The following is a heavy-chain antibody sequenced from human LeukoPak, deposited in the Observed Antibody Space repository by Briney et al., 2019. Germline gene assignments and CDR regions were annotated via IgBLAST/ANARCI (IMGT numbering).Heavy chain of an antibody. D-gene: IGHD6-13*01. J-gene: IGHJ4*02. CDR2: IYPGDSDT. V-gene: IGHV5-51*01. Sequence: GESLKISCKGSGYSFTSYWIGWVRQMPGKVLEWMGIIYPGDSDTRYSPSFQGQVTISADKSISTAYLQWSSLKASDTAMYYCARHGSSWYGPSHVGYWGQGTLVTVSS. CDR1: GYSFTSYW. CDR3: ARHGSSWYGPSHVGY.